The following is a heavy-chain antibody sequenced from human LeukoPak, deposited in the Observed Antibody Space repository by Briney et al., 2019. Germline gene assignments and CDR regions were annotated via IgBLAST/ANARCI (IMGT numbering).Heavy chain of an antibody. CDR2: INPSGGST. CDR1: GYTFTSYD. Sequence: ASVKVSCTASGYTFTSYDMHWVRQAPGQGLGWMGIINPSGGSTSYAQIFQGRVTMTRDTSTSTVYMGLSSLRSEDTAVYYCARGGSSWYRGSFQHWGQGTLVTVSS. V-gene: IGHV1-46*01. CDR3: ARGGSSWYRGSFQH. J-gene: IGHJ1*01. D-gene: IGHD6-13*01.